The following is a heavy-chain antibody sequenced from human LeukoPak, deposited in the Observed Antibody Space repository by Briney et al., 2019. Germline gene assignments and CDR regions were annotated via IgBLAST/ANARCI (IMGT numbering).Heavy chain of an antibody. J-gene: IGHJ4*02. CDR2: INSDGSST. V-gene: IGHV3-74*01. CDR3: ARRYDFWSDLDY. CDR1: GFTFSSYW. D-gene: IGHD3-3*01. Sequence: GGSLRLSCAASGFTFSSYWMHWVRRAPGKGLVWVSRINSDGSSTSYADSVKGRFTISRDNAKNTLYLQMNSLRAEDTAVYYCARRYDFWSDLDYWGQGTLVTVSS.